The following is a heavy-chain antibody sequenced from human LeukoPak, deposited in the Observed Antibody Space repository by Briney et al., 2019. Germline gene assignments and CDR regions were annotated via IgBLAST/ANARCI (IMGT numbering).Heavy chain of an antibody. CDR3: AKSAGIAAAEYYYYGMDV. J-gene: IGHJ6*02. D-gene: IGHD6-13*01. Sequence: GGSLRLSCAASGFTFDDYAMHWVRQAPGKGLEWVSGVSWYSGSIGYADSVKGRFTISRDNAKNSLYLQMNSLRAEDTALYYCAKSAGIAAAEYYYYGMDVWGQGTTVTVSS. CDR2: VSWYSGSI. V-gene: IGHV3-9*01. CDR1: GFTFDDYA.